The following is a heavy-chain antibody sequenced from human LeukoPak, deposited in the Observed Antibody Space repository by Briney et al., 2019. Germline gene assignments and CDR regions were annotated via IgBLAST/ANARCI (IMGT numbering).Heavy chain of an antibody. V-gene: IGHV4-59*01. CDR2: IYYSGST. D-gene: IGHD2-15*01. CDR3: AGLPEDGYCSGGSCLEIDY. CDR1: GGSISSYY. J-gene: IGHJ4*02. Sequence: PSETLSLTCTVSGGSISSYYWSWIRQPPGKGLEWIGYIYYSGSTNYNPSLKSRVTISVDTSKNQFSLKLSSVTAADTAVYYCAGLPEDGYCSGGSCLEIDYWGQGTLVTVSS.